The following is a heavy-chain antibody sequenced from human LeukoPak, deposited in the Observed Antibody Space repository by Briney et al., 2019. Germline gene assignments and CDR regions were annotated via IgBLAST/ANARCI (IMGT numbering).Heavy chain of an antibody. CDR1: GFTFRSNA. J-gene: IGHJ4*02. Sequence: PGGSLRLSCVVSGFTFRSNAMSWVRQAPGKGLEWVSIISGDGHGTYYADSVRGRFTISRDNSKNTLYLQMNNLRADDTAVYYCAKRGNYFEFDYWGQGTLVTVSS. CDR3: AKRGNYFEFDY. V-gene: IGHV3-23*01. CDR2: ISGDGHGT. D-gene: IGHD3-10*01.